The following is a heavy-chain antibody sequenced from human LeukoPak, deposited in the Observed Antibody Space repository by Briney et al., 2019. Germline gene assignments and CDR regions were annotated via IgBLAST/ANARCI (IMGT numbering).Heavy chain of an antibody. D-gene: IGHD1-26*01. V-gene: IGHV3-23*01. J-gene: IGHJ4*02. CDR1: GFTFSSYA. Sequence: GRSLRLSCAASGFTFSSYAMAWVRQAPGKGVEWVSGIGASGTYYADSVKGRFTISRDNSKNTLYLQMNSLRAEDTAVYYCAKDHGSGSQIGWGQGTLVTVSS. CDR3: AKDHGSGSQIG. CDR2: IGASGT.